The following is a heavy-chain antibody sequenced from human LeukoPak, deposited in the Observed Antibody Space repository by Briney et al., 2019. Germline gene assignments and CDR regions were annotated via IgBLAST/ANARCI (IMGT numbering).Heavy chain of an antibody. Sequence: PSETLSLTCTVSGGSISSSSYYWGWIRQPPGKGLEWIGSIYYSGSTYYNPSLKSRVTISVDASKNQFSLKLSSVTAADTAVCCARRDWECSSTSCYSTTFDYWGQGTLVTVSS. CDR2: IYYSGST. V-gene: IGHV4-39*01. D-gene: IGHD2-2*01. J-gene: IGHJ4*02. CDR3: ARRDWECSSTSCYSTTFDY. CDR1: GGSISSSSYY.